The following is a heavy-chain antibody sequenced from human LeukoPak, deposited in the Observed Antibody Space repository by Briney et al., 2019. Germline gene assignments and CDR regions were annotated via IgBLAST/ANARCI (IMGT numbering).Heavy chain of an antibody. V-gene: IGHV3-23*01. CDR2: IRSNGADT. D-gene: IGHD6-13*01. J-gene: IGHJ5*01. CDR3: SKGGYTTCFDS. Sequence: GGFLRLSCAASGFTFKEYTRRRVRQAPGKWLEWVSNIRSNGADTYYTDSVKGRFIISRDNSKNTVYLDLSSLRAEDTAVYYCSKGGYTTCFDSWGQGTLVTVSS. CDR1: GFTFKEYT.